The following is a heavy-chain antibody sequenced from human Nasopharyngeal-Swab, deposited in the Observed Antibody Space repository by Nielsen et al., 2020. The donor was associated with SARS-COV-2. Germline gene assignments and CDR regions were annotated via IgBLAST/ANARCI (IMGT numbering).Heavy chain of an antibody. CDR3: ARDQTYDSSGPDLSFDY. J-gene: IGHJ4*02. CDR1: GFTFSSYA. V-gene: IGHV3-30-3*01. CDR2: ISYDGSNK. Sequence: GESLKISCAASGFTFSSYAMHWVRQAPGKGLEWVAVISYDGSNKYYADSVKGRFTISRDNAKNSLYLQMNSLRAEDTAVYYCARDQTYDSSGPDLSFDYWGQGTLVTVSS. D-gene: IGHD3-22*01.